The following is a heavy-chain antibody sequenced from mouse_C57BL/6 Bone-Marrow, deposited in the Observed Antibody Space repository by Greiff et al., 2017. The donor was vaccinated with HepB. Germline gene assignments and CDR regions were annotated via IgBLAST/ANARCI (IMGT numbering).Heavy chain of an antibody. Sequence: QAQLQQSGPELVKPGASVKISCKASGYAFSSSWMNWVKQRPGKGLEWIGRIYPGDGDTNYNGKFKGKATLTADKSSSTAYMQLSSLTSEDSAVYFCARGQDYWGQGTTLTVSS. CDR3: ARGQDY. CDR2: IYPGDGDT. CDR1: GYAFSSSW. J-gene: IGHJ2*01. V-gene: IGHV1-82*01.